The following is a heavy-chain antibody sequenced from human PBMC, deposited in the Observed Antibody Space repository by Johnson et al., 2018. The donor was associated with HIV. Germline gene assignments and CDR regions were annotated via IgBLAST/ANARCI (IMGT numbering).Heavy chain of an antibody. CDR1: GFSFSSYG. CDR2: IRYDGSNK. D-gene: IGHD5-24*01. Sequence: VQLVESGGGVVQPGGSLRLSCAASGFSFSSYGIHWVRQAPGKGPEWVAFIRYDGSNKYYADSVKGRFTIASDHSKHTLYQQMNSRRAEDTAVYDCARRPLRDGYQIQAEDRAFDIWGQGTMVTVSS. CDR3: ARRPLRDGYQIQAEDRAFDI. J-gene: IGHJ3*02. V-gene: IGHV3-30*02.